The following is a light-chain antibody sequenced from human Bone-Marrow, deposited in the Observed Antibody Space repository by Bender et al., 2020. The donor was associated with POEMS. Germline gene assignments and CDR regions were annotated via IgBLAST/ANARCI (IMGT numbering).Light chain of an antibody. CDR3: SAWDDSLNGWV. Sequence: SYVLTQPPSVSVAPGKSTSFTCGGNNIGVRGVHWYQQKPGQAPVLVVYDNFDRPSGVPDRFSGSKSGTSASLAISGPQSEDEADYYCSAWDDSLNGWVFGERTKLTVL. V-gene: IGLV3-21*03. J-gene: IGLJ3*02. CDR2: DNF. CDR1: NIGVRG.